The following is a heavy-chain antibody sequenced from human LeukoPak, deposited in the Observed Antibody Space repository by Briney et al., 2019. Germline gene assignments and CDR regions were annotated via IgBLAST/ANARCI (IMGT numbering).Heavy chain of an antibody. D-gene: IGHD2-2*01. Sequence: GGSLRLSCAASGFTFSSYAMSWVRQAPGKGLEWVSAISGSGGSTSYADSVKGRFTISRDNSKNTLYLQMNSLRAEDTAVYYCAKGSDCSSTSCYLPQYYYYYYYYMDVWGKGTTVTVSS. CDR3: AKGSDCSSTSCYLPQYYYYYYYYMDV. CDR1: GFTFSSYA. CDR2: ISGSGGST. V-gene: IGHV3-23*01. J-gene: IGHJ6*03.